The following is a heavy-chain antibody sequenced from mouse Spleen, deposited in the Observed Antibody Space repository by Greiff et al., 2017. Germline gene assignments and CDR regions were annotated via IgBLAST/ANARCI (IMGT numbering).Heavy chain of an antibody. CDR2: INPSTGGT. D-gene: IGHD2-3*01. J-gene: IGHJ3*01. CDR3: ARRGDGYYAWFAY. CDR1: GYSFTGYY. Sequence: EVQLQQSGPELVKPGASVKISCKASGYSFTGYYMNWVKQSPEKSLEWIGEINPSTGGTTYNQKFKAKATLTVDKSSSTAYMQLKSLTSEDSAVYYCARRGDGYYAWFAYWGQGTLVTVSA. V-gene: IGHV1-42*01.